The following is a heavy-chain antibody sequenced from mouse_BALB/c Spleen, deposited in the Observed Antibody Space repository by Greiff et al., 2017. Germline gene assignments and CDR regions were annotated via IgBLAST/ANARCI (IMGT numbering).Heavy chain of an antibody. J-gene: IGHJ4*01. CDR3: ARSMITRSDYYAMDY. CDR1: GFTFTDYY. CDR2: IRNKANGYTT. V-gene: IGHV7-3*02. D-gene: IGHD2-4*01. Sequence: EVKLQESGGGLVQPGGSLRLSCATSGFTFTDYYMSWVRQPPGKALEWLGFIRNKANGYTTEYSASVKGRFTISRDNSQSILYLQMNTLRAEDSATYYCARSMITRSDYYAMDYWGQGTSVTVSS.